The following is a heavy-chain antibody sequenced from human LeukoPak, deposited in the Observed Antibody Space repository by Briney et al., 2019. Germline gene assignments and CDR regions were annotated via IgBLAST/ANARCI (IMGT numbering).Heavy chain of an antibody. CDR2: INPNSGGT. CDR1: GYTFTGYY. D-gene: IGHD3-3*01. Sequence: ASVKVSCKASGYTFTGYYMHWVRQAPGQGLEWMGWINPNSGGTNYAQKFQGRVTMTRDTSISTAYMELSRLRSNDTAVYGCARTYDFWTGKTNYYSYYGMDVWGQGTTVTVSS. V-gene: IGHV1-2*02. CDR3: ARTYDFWTGKTNYYSYYGMDV. J-gene: IGHJ6*02.